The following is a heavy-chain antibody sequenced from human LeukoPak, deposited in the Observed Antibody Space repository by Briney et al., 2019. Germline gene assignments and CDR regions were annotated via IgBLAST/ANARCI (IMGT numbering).Heavy chain of an antibody. Sequence: PGGSLRLSCAASGFTVSTXCXTWVRQAPGKXXXXXSTIYSGGTXYYADXVMGRXXISRHNSRNTLYLQMNSLRAEDTAVYYCARVDTVMAYYFDLWGQGTLVTVSS. CDR3: ARVDTVMAYYFDL. D-gene: IGHD5-18*01. CDR2: IYSGGTX. J-gene: IGHJ4*02. V-gene: IGHV3-53*04. CDR1: GFTVSTXC.